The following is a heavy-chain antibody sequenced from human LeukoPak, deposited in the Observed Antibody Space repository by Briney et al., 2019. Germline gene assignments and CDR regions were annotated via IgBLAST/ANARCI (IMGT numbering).Heavy chain of an antibody. CDR3: ARWRGSTSGRSDY. V-gene: IGHV3-7*01. Sequence: GGPLRLSCTASGFTFSDYWMTWVRQAPGKGLEWVANIKQDGSAKYYVDSVKGRFTISRDNAKNSLYLQMDSLRVEDTATYYCARWRGSTSGRSDYWGQGTLVTASS. CDR2: IKQDGSAK. D-gene: IGHD2-2*01. J-gene: IGHJ4*02. CDR1: GFTFSDYW.